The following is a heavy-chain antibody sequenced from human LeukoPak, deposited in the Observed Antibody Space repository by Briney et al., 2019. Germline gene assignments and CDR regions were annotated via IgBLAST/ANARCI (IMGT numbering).Heavy chain of an antibody. J-gene: IGHJ1*01. CDR3: ARQVTQFGVVTNFQH. V-gene: IGHV4-39*01. Sequence: PSETLSLTCTVSGGSISSSSYYWGWIRQPPGKGLEWIGSIYYSGSTYYNPSLKSRVTISVDTSKNQFSLKLSSVTAADTAVYYCARQVTQFGVVTNFQHWGQGTLVTVSS. CDR2: IYYSGST. CDR1: GGSISSSSYY. D-gene: IGHD3-3*01.